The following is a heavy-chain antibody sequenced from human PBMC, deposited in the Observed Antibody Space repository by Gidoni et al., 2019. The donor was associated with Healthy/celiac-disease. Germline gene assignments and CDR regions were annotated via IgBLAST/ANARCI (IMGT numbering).Heavy chain of an antibody. CDR2: MNPNSGNT. Sequence: QVQLVQSGAEVKKPGASVTVPCKASGYTFTSYDINWVRQATGQGLEWMGWMNPNSGNTGYEQKFQGRVTMTRNTSISTAYMELSSLRSEDTAVYYCARGGGYYDSSGYDYWGQGTLVTVSS. CDR3: ARGGGYYDSSGYDY. D-gene: IGHD3-22*01. J-gene: IGHJ4*02. CDR1: GYTFTSYD. V-gene: IGHV1-8*01.